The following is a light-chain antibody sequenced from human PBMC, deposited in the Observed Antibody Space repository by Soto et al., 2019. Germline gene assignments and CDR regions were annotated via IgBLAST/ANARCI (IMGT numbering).Light chain of an antibody. V-gene: IGKV3-11*01. CDR2: DAS. Sequence: EFVLTLSTAPLSVSPGERSTLSCVASQSVSRSLAWYQQKPGQAPRLLIYDASNRATGIPARFSGSGSGTDFTLTISSLEPEDFAVYYCQQRSNGPPVTFGGGTKVDIK. CDR1: QSVSRS. CDR3: QQRSNGPPVT. J-gene: IGKJ4*01.